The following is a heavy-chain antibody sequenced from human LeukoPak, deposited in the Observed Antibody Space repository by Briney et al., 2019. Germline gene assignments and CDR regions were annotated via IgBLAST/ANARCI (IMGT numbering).Heavy chain of an antibody. J-gene: IGHJ4*02. CDR2: ISSNGVNT. V-gene: IGHV3-64D*06. Sequence: PRRSLRLSCSASGFTFKTYAMHWVRQAPGKGLEYVSGISSNGVNTYYADSVKGRFTISRDNSENTLYLQMSSLRVEDTAVHYCVKGNYDILTGYLRAWGQGTLVTVSS. CDR1: GFTFKTYA. CDR3: VKGNYDILTGYLRA. D-gene: IGHD3-9*01.